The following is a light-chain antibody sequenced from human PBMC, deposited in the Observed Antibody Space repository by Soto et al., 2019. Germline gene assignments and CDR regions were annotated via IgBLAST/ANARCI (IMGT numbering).Light chain of an antibody. V-gene: IGKV3-20*01. CDR2: GAS. J-gene: IGKJ1*01. CDR3: QQYGAALPWA. CDR1: QSFSSRY. Sequence: EIVLTQSPGTLSLSPGERATLSCRASQSFSSRYLAWYQQRPGQAPRLLIYGASTRATGIPDRFSASGSGTDFTLTISRLEPEDFAVYYCQQYGAALPWAFGQGTQVEIK.